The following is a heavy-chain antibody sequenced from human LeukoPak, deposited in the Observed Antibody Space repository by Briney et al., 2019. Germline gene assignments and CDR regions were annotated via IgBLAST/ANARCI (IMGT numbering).Heavy chain of an antibody. J-gene: IGHJ3*02. V-gene: IGHV4-59*08. CDR3: AGHGGMVRGFYDAFDI. CDR2: IYYSGSI. CDR1: GGSITSYY. D-gene: IGHD3-10*01. Sequence: SETLSLTCTDSGGSITSYYWSWIRQPPGKGLEWIGLIYYSGSIDYKPSLKSRVTISVHTSNNQFSLKLSSVTAGDTAVYYCAGHGGMVRGFYDAFDIWGQGTMVTVSS.